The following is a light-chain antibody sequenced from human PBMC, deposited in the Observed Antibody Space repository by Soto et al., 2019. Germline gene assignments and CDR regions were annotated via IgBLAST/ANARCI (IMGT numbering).Light chain of an antibody. CDR2: GAS. J-gene: IGKJ2*01. V-gene: IGKV3-15*01. CDR3: QQYNTWTPYT. CDR1: QSVSSN. Sequence: EIVMTQSPATLSVSPGERATLSCRASQSVSSNLAWYQQKPGQAPRLLIYGASTRATGIPARFSGSGSGTAFTLTISSLQSEDFAVYYCQQYNTWTPYTFGQGTKLEIK.